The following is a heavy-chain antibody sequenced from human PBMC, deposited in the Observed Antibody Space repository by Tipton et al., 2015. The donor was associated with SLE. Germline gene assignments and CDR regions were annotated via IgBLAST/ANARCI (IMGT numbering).Heavy chain of an antibody. Sequence: GSLRLSCAASGFTFSSYAMSWVRQAPGKGLEWVSAISGSGGSTYYADSVKGRFTISRDNSKNTLYLQMNSLRAEDTAVYYCATRTVTMVRGDWYFDLWGRGTLVTVSS. V-gene: IGHV3-23*01. J-gene: IGHJ2*01. CDR3: ATRTVTMVRGDWYFDL. CDR1: GFTFSSYA. CDR2: ISGSGGST. D-gene: IGHD3-10*01.